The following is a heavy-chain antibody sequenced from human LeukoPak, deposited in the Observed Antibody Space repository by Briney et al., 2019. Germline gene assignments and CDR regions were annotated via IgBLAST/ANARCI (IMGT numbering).Heavy chain of an antibody. CDR1: GFTFSHYG. J-gene: IGHJ5*02. Sequence: PGGSLRLSCAASGFTFSHYGMHWVRQAPGKGLEWVAVISYDGSNKYYADSVKGRFTISRDNSKNTLYLQMNSLRAEDTAVYYCAKDRAVFAGFDPWGQGTLVTVSS. D-gene: IGHD3-10*02. CDR2: ISYDGSNK. V-gene: IGHV3-30*18. CDR3: AKDRAVFAGFDP.